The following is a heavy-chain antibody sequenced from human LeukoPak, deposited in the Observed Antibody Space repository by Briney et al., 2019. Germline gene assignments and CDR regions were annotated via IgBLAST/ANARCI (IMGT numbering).Heavy chain of an antibody. CDR3: ARAVGPFDY. J-gene: IGHJ4*02. V-gene: IGHV3-33*08. CDR2: IWPDGSYK. D-gene: IGHD3-16*01. CDR1: GFTFSSYG. Sequence: GGSLRLSCAASGFTFSSYGMNWVRQAPGKGLEWVAAIWPDGSYKYYADSVKGRFTISRDNSKNTVYLQMNTLRDEDTAVYYRARAVGPFDYWGQGTLVTVSS.